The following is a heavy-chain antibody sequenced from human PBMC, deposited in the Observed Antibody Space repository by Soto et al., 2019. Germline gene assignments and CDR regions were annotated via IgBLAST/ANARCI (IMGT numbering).Heavy chain of an antibody. D-gene: IGHD4-17*01. CDR1: GYTFTDYD. V-gene: IGHV1-8*01. CDR2: MNPNNGYT. CDR3: ARDDYGGNSRKNHYYYYYGMDV. J-gene: IGHJ6*02. Sequence: ASVKVSCKASGYTFTDYDINWFRQATGQGLEWMGWMNPNNGYTGYAQNFQGRVTMTRSTSISTAYMELSTLRSEDTAVYYCARDDYGGNSRKNHYYYYYGMDVWGQGTTVTVSS.